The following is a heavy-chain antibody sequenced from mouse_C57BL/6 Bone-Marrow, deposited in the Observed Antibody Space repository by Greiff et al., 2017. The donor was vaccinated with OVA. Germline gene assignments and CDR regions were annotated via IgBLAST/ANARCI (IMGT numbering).Heavy chain of an antibody. D-gene: IGHD1-1*01. CDR2: INPGSGGP. CDR1: GYAFTNYL. V-gene: IGHV1-54*01. CDR3: ARGYYYAPYYFDY. J-gene: IGHJ2*01. Sequence: VQLQQSGAELVRPGTSVKVSCKASGYAFTNYLIEWVKQRPGQGLEWIGVINPGSGGPNYNEKFKGKATLTADKSSSTAYMQLSSLTSEDSAVYFCARGYYYAPYYFDYWGQGTTLTVSS.